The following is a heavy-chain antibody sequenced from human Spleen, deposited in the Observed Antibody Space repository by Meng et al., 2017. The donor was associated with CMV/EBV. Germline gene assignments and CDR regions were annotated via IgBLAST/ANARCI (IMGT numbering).Heavy chain of an antibody. CDR2: IDYRGST. Sequence: SETLSLTCTVAGGSISSYYWSWIRQPPGKGLEWIGYIDYRGSTNYNPSLKSRVTISVDTSKNQSSLKLSSVTAADTAVYYCARVFEVSGGAFDIWGQGTMVTVSS. CDR1: GGSISSYY. V-gene: IGHV4-59*01. D-gene: IGHD3-3*01. J-gene: IGHJ3*02. CDR3: ARVFEVSGGAFDI.